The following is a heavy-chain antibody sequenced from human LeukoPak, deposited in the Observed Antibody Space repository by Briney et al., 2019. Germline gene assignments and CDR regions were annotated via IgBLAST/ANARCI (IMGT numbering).Heavy chain of an antibody. CDR1: GYSFTSYW. J-gene: IGHJ4*02. CDR2: IYPGDSDT. CDR3: ARGVGILTGYSHFDY. Sequence: GESLKISCKGSGYSFTSYWIGWVRQMPGKGLEWMGIIYPGDSDTRYSPSFQGQVTISADKSISTAYLQWSSLKASDTAMYYCARGVGILTGYSHFDYWDQGTLVTVSS. V-gene: IGHV5-51*01. D-gene: IGHD3-9*01.